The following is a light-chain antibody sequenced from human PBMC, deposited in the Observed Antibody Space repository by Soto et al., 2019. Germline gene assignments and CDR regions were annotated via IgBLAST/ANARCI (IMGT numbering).Light chain of an antibody. CDR2: NNN. V-gene: IGLV1-44*01. Sequence: QSVLTQPPSASGTPGQRVTISCSGSSSNIGSNTVNWYQQLPGTAPKLLINNNNQRPSGVPDRFSGSKSGTSASLAISGLQSEDEADYYCAAWDDSLQGYVFGTGTKLTVL. J-gene: IGLJ1*01. CDR1: SSNIGSNT. CDR3: AAWDDSLQGYV.